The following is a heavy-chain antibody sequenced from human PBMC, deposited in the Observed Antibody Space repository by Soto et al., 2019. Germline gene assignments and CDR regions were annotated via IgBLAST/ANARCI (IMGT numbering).Heavy chain of an antibody. Sequence: PSQTLSLTCVISGDSVSSNSAAWNWIRQSPSRGLEWLGRTYYRSKWYNDYAVSVKSRITINPDTSKNQFSLQLNSVTPEDTAVYYCARGDRLLAVAGTVWFDPWGQGTLVTVSS. CDR2: TYYRSKWYN. V-gene: IGHV6-1*01. CDR3: ARGDRLLAVAGTVWFDP. D-gene: IGHD6-19*01. CDR1: GDSVSSNSAA. J-gene: IGHJ5*02.